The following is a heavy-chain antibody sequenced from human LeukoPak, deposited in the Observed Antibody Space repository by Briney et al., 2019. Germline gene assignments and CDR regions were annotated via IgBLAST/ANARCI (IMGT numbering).Heavy chain of an antibody. Sequence: ASVKVSCKDSGYTFTSYDINWVRQATGQGLEWMEWMNPNSGNTGYAQKLQGRVTMTRNTSISTAYMELSSLRSEDTAVYYCARVKRWLQLQPFDYWGQGTLVTVSS. D-gene: IGHD5-24*01. CDR2: MNPNSGNT. J-gene: IGHJ4*02. CDR1: GYTFTSYD. V-gene: IGHV1-8*01. CDR3: ARVKRWLQLQPFDY.